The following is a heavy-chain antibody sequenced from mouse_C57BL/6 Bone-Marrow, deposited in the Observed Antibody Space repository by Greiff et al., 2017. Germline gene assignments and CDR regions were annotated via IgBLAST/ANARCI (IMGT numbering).Heavy chain of an antibody. Sequence: VQLQQSGPGLVAPSQSLSITCTVSGFSLTSYGVDWVRQSPGKGLEWLGVIWGVGSTNYNSALKSRLSISKDNSKSQVFLKMNSLQTDDTAMYYCASGYYGSSYERFAYWGQGTLVIVSA. CDR2: IWGVGST. J-gene: IGHJ3*01. D-gene: IGHD1-1*01. CDR1: GFSLTSYG. V-gene: IGHV2-6*01. CDR3: ASGYYGSSYERFAY.